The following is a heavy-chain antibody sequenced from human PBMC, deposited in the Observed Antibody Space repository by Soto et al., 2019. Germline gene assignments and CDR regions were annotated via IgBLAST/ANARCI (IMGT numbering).Heavy chain of an antibody. CDR2: IIPIFGTA. D-gene: IGHD6-19*01. CDR3: ARSYHSSGWYVSMDAFDI. J-gene: IGHJ3*02. CDR1: GGPFSSYA. V-gene: IGHV1-69*01. Sequence: QVQLVQSGAEVKKPGPSGKFSCKASGGPFSSYAISWVRQAPGQGLEWMGGIIPIFGTANYAQKFQGRVTITADESTSTAYMELSSLRSEDTAVYYCARSYHSSGWYVSMDAFDIWGQGTMVTVSS.